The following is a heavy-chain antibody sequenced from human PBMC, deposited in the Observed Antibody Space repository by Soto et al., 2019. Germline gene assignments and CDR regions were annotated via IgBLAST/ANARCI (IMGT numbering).Heavy chain of an antibody. CDR3: TTNFYRDYGMDV. CDR2: IKSKSDGGTT. V-gene: IGHV3-15*01. CDR1: GITFSKAW. J-gene: IGHJ6*02. Sequence: EVQLVESGGGLVKPGGSLRLSCAASGITFSKAWMNWVRQSPGKGLEWVGRIKSKSDGGTTDYAAPVKGRFTISRDDSENTLCLQMKSLKTEDTAVYYCTTNFYRDYGMDVWGQGTTVTVSS. D-gene: IGHD2-15*01.